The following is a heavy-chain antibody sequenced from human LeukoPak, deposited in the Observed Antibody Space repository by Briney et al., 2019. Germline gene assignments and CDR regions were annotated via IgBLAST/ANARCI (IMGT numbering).Heavy chain of an antibody. D-gene: IGHD3-10*01. Sequence: GGSLRLSCAASGFTVSSNYMSWVRQAPGKGLEWVSVIYSGGSTYYADSVKGRFTISRDNSKNTLYLQMNSLRDEDTAVYYCARQIPGSGQGFDPWGQGTLVAVSS. CDR2: IYSGGST. CDR3: ARQIPGSGQGFDP. CDR1: GFTVSSNY. J-gene: IGHJ5*02. V-gene: IGHV3-53*01.